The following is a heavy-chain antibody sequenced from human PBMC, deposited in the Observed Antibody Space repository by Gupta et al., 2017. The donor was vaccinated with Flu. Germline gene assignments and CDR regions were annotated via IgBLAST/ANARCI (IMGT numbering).Heavy chain of an antibody. CDR2: IDVSDSYS. CDR1: GFSLPSYW. D-gene: IGHD3-10*01. CDR3: ARRSANSFGSGRLYYYYGMDV. Sequence: EVQLVQSGAEVKKPGESLRISCKGSGFSLPSYWINWVRKMPGKGLEWIGKIDVSDSYSHYSPSFQGHVTISVDKSIDTAYLQWDSLRASDTAMYYCARRSANSFGSGRLYYYYGMDVWGQGTTVTVSS. V-gene: IGHV5-10-1*01. J-gene: IGHJ6*02.